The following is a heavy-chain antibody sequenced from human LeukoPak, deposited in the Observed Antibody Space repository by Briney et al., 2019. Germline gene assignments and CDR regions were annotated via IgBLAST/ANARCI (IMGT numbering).Heavy chain of an antibody. CDR2: ISDSGYTT. J-gene: IGHJ4*02. V-gene: IGHV3-23*01. CDR3: AKHYLSQSALSPFDY. CDR1: GFTLSTYG. Sequence: GGSLRLSCVPSGFTLSTYGPSWVRPAPGEGLEWVSGISDSGYTTYYTDSVKGRFSVSRDNSKNTLYLHMNSLRAEDTALYYCAKHYLSQSALSPFDYWGQGALVTVSS. D-gene: IGHD3-10*01.